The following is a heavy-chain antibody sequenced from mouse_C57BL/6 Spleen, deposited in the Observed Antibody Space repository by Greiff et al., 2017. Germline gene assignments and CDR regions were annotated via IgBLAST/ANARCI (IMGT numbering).Heavy chain of an antibody. J-gene: IGHJ2*01. CDR2: IYPGDGET. CDR1: GYAFSSSW. Sequence: VQLQQSGPELVKPGASVKISCKASGYAFSSSWMNWVKQRPGKGLEWIGRIYPGDGETNYNGKFKGKATLTADKSSSTAYMQLSHLTSEDSAVYYWAREGYDYDGGGVDYFDYWGQGTTLTVSS. CDR3: AREGYDYDGGGVDYFDY. D-gene: IGHD2-4*01. V-gene: IGHV1-82*01.